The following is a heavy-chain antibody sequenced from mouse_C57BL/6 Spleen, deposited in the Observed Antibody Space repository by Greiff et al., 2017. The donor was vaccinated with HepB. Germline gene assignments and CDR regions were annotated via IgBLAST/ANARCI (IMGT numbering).Heavy chain of an antibody. CDR3: ASPSMVTEAMDY. Sequence: VQLQQSGPELVKPGASVKISCKASGYSFTGYYMNWVKQSPEKSLEWIGEINPSTGGTTYNQKFKAKATLTVDKSSSTAYMQLKSLTSEDSAVYYCASPSMVTEAMDYWGQGTSVTVSS. CDR1: GYSFTGYY. J-gene: IGHJ4*01. CDR2: INPSTGGT. V-gene: IGHV1-42*01. D-gene: IGHD2-9*01.